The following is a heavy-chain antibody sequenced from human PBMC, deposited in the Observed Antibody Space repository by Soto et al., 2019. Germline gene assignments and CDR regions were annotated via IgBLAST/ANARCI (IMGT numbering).Heavy chain of an antibody. CDR3: AKQYPSGMDV. D-gene: IGHD6-19*01. V-gene: IGHV1-69*01. CDR2: IIPIFGTA. J-gene: IGHJ6*02. Sequence: QVQLVQSGAEVKTPGSSVKVSCKASGGTFSSYAISWVRQAPGQGLEWMGGIIPIFGTANYAQKFQGRVTITADESTSKGDMELSSLRSEDTAVYYCAKQYPSGMDVWGQGTTVTVSS. CDR1: GGTFSSYA.